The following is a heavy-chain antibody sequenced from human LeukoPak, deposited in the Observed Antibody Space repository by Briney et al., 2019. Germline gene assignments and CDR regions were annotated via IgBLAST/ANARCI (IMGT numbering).Heavy chain of an antibody. CDR1: GLTFSIYA. D-gene: IGHD5-12*01. V-gene: IGHV3-23*01. CDR2: ITDSGGST. J-gene: IGHJ6*02. Sequence: GGSLRLSCAASGLTFSIYAMSWVRQAPGKGLEWVSTITDSGGSTHYADSVKGRFTISRDNAKNSLYLQMNSLRAEDTAVYYCARAGLEGDYYYGMDVWGQGATVTVSS. CDR3: ARAGLEGDYYYGMDV.